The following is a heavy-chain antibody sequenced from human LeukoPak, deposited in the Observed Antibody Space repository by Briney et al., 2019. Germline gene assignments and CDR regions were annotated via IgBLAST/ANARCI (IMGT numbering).Heavy chain of an antibody. D-gene: IGHD6-19*01. CDR3: AREIGSGSPPVCFQH. CDR2: INPSGGST. V-gene: IGHV1-46*01. J-gene: IGHJ1*01. CDR1: GGTFSSYA. Sequence: ASVKVSCKASGGTFSSYAISWVRQAPGQGLEWMGIINPSGGSTSYAQKFQGRVTMTRDTSTSTVYMELSSLRSEDTAVYYCAREIGSGSPPVCFQHWGQGTLVTVSS.